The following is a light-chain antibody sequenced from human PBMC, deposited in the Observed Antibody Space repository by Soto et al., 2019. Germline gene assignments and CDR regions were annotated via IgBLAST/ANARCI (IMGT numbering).Light chain of an antibody. CDR2: DDS. Sequence: SYELTQPPSVSVAPGQTARITCGGNKIGSKSVYWYQQKPGQAPVLVVYDDSDRPSGIPERFSGSNSGNTATLTISRVEAGDEADYYCQVWDSSSDHVVFGGGTQLTVL. J-gene: IGLJ2*01. CDR3: QVWDSSSDHVV. CDR1: KIGSKS. V-gene: IGLV3-21*02.